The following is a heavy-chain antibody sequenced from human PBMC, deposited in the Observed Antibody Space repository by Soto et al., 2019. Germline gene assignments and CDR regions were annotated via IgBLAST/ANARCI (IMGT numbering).Heavy chain of an antibody. CDR2: ISGSGGST. J-gene: IGHJ5*02. D-gene: IGHD3-10*01. V-gene: IGHV3-23*01. CDR3: AKDVNTELPGNWFDA. Sequence: GGSLRLSCAASGFTFSSYYMSWVRQAPGKGLEWVSDISGSGGSTYYADSVKGRFTISSDNSKNTLYLQMNSLRAEDTAVYYCAKDVNTELPGNWFDAWGQGTLVTVSS. CDR1: GFTFSSYY.